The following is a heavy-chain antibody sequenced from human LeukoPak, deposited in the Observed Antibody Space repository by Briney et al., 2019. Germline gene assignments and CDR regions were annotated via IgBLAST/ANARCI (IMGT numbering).Heavy chain of an antibody. V-gene: IGHV4-4*09. CDR1: GGSISSYY. J-gene: IGHJ3*02. Sequence: PSETLSLPCTVSGGSISSYYWSWLRQPPGKGLEWIGYIYTSGSTNYNPSLKSRVTITVDTSKNQFSLKLSSVTAADTAVYYCARGVTIFGVVITDAFDIWGQGTMVTVSS. CDR3: ARGVTIFGVVITDAFDI. CDR2: IYTSGST. D-gene: IGHD3-3*01.